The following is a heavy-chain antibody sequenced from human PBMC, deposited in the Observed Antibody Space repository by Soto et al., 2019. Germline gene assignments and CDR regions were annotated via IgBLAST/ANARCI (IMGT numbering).Heavy chain of an antibody. CDR2: IYSGGST. CDR1: GFTVSSNY. D-gene: IGHD2-15*01. J-gene: IGHJ3*02. CDR3: ARDGGYCSGGSCDDAFDI. Sequence: VQLVESGGGLIQPGGSLRLSCAASGFTVSSNYMSWVRQAPGKGLEWVSVIYSGGSTYYADSVKGRFTISRDNSKNTLYLQMNSLRAEDTAVYYCARDGGYCSGGSCDDAFDIWGQGTMVTVSS. V-gene: IGHV3-53*01.